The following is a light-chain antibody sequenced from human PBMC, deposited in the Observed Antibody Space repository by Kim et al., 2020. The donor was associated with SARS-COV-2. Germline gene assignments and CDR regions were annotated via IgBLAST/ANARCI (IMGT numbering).Light chain of an antibody. J-gene: IGLJ3*02. Sequence: VTPGQTASITCSGDKLGDKYACWYQQKPGQSPVLVIYQDSKRPSGIPERFSGSNSGNTATLTISGTQAMDEADYYCQAWDSSTGVFGGGTQLTVL. V-gene: IGLV3-1*01. CDR3: QAWDSSTGV. CDR1: KLGDKY. CDR2: QDS.